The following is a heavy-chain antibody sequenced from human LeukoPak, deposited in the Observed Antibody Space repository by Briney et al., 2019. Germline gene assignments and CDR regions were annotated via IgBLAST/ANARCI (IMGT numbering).Heavy chain of an antibody. J-gene: IGHJ6*02. CDR2: ANRDGSET. CDR3: ARNNGMDV. CDR1: GFTLSNHW. Sequence: GGSLRLSCAASGFTLSNHWMTWVRQVPGRGPEWVANANRDGSETYYPDSVKGRFTISKDNAKNSLYLQMNSLRAEDTALYHCARNNGMDVWGQGTTVIVSS. V-gene: IGHV3-7*03.